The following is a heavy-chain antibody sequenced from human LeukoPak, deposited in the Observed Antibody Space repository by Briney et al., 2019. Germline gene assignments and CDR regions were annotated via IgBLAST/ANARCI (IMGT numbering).Heavy chain of an antibody. D-gene: IGHD3-10*01. CDR3: ARGRGTTMVRGVITNYFDL. J-gene: IGHJ2*01. CDR1: GYTFTAHY. CDR2: IDPNSGGT. Sequence: ASVKVSCRASGYTFTAHYIHWVRQAPGKGLEWMGWIDPNSGGTNYAQKFLGSVTMTGDTSINTAFMELSRLRSDDTAIYYCARGRGTTMVRGVITNYFDLWGRGSLVTVSS. V-gene: IGHV1-2*02.